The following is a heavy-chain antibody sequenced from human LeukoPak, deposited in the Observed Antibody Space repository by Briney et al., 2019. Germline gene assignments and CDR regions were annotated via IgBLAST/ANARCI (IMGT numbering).Heavy chain of an antibody. V-gene: IGHV3-21*01. Sequence: KSGGSLRLSCAASGFTFSSYSMNWVRQAPGKGLEWVSSISSSSSYIYYADSVKGRFTISRDNAKNSLYLQMNSLRAEDTAVYYCARDLSVGTAVNDYWGQGTLVTVSS. CDR3: ARDLSVGTAVNDY. D-gene: IGHD2-21*02. J-gene: IGHJ4*02. CDR2: ISSSSSYI. CDR1: GFTFSSYS.